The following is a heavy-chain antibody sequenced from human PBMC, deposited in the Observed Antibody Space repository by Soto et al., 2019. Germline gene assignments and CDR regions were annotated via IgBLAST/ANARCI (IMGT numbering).Heavy chain of an antibody. V-gene: IGHV1-18*01. D-gene: IGHD1-1*01. CDR1: GNTFTSYG. CDR3: ARGRYGDY. J-gene: IGHJ4*02. CDR2: ISAHNDNT. Sequence: QVNLMQSGAEERKPGASVKVSCKGSGNTFTSYGIAWVRQAPGQGLEWMGWISAHNDNTNYEQKVQGRVTVTRDTSTSTAYMELRNLRSDDTAVYYCARGRYGDYWGQGALVTVSS.